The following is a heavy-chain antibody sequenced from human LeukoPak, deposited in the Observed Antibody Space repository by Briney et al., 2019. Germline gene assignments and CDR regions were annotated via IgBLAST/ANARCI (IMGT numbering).Heavy chain of an antibody. V-gene: IGHV4-4*07. J-gene: IGHJ6*03. D-gene: IGHD2-2*01. CDR2: IYTSGST. CDR1: GGSISSYY. CDR3: ARDRGDLVVVPAVYDYYYMDV. Sequence: SETQSLTCTVSGGSISSYYRSWIRQPAGKGLEWIGRIYTSGSTNYNPSLKSRVTMSVDTSKNQFSLKLSSVTAADTAVYYCARDRGDLVVVPAVYDYYYMDVWGKGTTVTVSS.